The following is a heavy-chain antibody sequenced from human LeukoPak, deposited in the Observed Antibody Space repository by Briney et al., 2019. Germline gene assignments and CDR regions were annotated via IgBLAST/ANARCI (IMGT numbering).Heavy chain of an antibody. CDR1: GGSISSYY. D-gene: IGHD2-15*01. CDR2: IYYSGST. Sequence: PSETLSLTCTVSGGSISSYYWSWIRQPPGKGLEWIGYIYYSGSTNYNPSLKSRVTISVDTSKNQFSLKLSSVTAADTAVYYCARALSELDCSGGSCYLRAVWFDPWGQGTLVTVSS. J-gene: IGHJ5*02. CDR3: ARALSELDCSGGSCYLRAVWFDP. V-gene: IGHV4-59*01.